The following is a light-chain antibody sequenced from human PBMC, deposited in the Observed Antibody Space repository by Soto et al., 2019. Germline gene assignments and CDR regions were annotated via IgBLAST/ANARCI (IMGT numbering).Light chain of an antibody. Sequence: DIQMTQSPSSVSASVGDRVTITCRASQAISTWLAGYQQKPGKAPKLLIYAASNLQTGDPSRFSGSGSGTDFTLTISSLQPEDFATYYCRQANSFPRTFGQGTKVEIK. CDR2: AAS. V-gene: IGKV1D-12*01. CDR1: QAISTW. CDR3: RQANSFPRT. J-gene: IGKJ1*01.